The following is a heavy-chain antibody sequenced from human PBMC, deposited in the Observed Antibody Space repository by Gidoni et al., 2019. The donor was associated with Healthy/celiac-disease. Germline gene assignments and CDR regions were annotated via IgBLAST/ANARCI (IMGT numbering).Heavy chain of an antibody. J-gene: IGHJ1*01. Sequence: QVQLQQSGPGLVKPSQTLSLTCAISGDSVSSNRAAWNWIRQSPSRGLEWLGRTYYRSKWYNDYAVSVKSRITINPDTFKNQFSLQLNSVTPEDTAVYYCARERGQIAVAGTWSFQHWGQGTLVTVSS. CDR1: GDSVSSNRAA. V-gene: IGHV6-1*01. CDR2: TYYRSKWYN. CDR3: ARERGQIAVAGTWSFQH. D-gene: IGHD6-19*01.